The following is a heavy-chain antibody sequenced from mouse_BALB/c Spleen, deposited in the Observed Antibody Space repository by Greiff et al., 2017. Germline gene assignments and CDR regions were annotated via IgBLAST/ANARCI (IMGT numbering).Heavy chain of an antibody. Sequence: EVMLVESGGGLVQPGGSLKLSCAASGFTFSSYTMSWVRQTPEKRLEWVAYISNGGGSTYYPDTVKGRFTISRDNAKNTLYLQMSSLKSEDTAMYYCARRGDGYDGFDYWGQGTTLTVSS. CDR2: ISNGGGST. CDR1: GFTFSSYT. CDR3: ARRGDGYDGFDY. J-gene: IGHJ2*01. D-gene: IGHD2-2*01. V-gene: IGHV5-12-2*01.